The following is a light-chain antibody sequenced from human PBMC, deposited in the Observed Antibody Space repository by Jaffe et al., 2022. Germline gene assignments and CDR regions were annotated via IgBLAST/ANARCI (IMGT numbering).Light chain of an antibody. CDR3: CTFAGSATWV. Sequence: QSALTQPASVSGSPGQSITISCTGTSSDVGTYNVVSWYQQHPGRAPKLMIYEVSQRPSGTSHRFSGSKSGNTASLTISGLQAEDEANYYCCTFAGSATWVFGGGTKLTVL. CDR1: SSDVGTYNV. J-gene: IGLJ3*02. CDR2: EVS. V-gene: IGLV2-23*02.